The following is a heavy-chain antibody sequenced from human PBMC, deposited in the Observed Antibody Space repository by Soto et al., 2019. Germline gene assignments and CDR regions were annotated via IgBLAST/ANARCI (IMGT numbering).Heavy chain of an antibody. Sequence: QVQLQQWGAGLLKPSETLSLTCAVYGGSFSGYYWSWIRQPPGKGLEWIGEINHSGSTNYNASLKSRVTISVDTSKNQFSLKLSSVTAADTAVYYCARSRRVWTNSGSYYGFYHYGMDVWGQGTTVTVSS. V-gene: IGHV4-34*02. CDR3: ARSRRVWTNSGSYYGFYHYGMDV. D-gene: IGHD3-10*01. CDR2: INHSGST. J-gene: IGHJ6*02. CDR1: GGSFSGYY.